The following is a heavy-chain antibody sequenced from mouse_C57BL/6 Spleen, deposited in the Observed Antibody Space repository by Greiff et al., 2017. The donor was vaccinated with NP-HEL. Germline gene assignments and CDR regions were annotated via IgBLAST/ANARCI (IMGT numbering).Heavy chain of an antibody. D-gene: IGHD2-1*01. CDR3: ARRRVYGNYERWYFDV. CDR2: INPNNGGT. Sequence: EVQLQQSGPELVKPGASVKISCKASGYTFTDYYMNWVKQSHGKSLEWIGDINPNNGGTSYNQKFKGKATLTVDKSSSTAYMERRSLTSEDSAVYYCARRRVYGNYERWYFDVWGTGTTVTVSS. J-gene: IGHJ1*03. V-gene: IGHV1-26*01. CDR1: GYTFTDYY.